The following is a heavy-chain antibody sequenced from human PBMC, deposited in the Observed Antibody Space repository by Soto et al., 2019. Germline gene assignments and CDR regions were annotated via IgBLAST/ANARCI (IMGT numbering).Heavy chain of an antibody. D-gene: IGHD4-17*01. Sequence: SETLSLTXTVSGGSISSYYWSWIRQPAGKGLEWIGRIYTSGSTNYNPSLKSRVTMSVDTSKNQFSLKLSSVTAADTAVYYCARHHDYGDYVDYWGQGTLVTVSS. CDR1: GGSISSYY. CDR2: IYTSGST. CDR3: ARHHDYGDYVDY. J-gene: IGHJ4*02. V-gene: IGHV4-4*07.